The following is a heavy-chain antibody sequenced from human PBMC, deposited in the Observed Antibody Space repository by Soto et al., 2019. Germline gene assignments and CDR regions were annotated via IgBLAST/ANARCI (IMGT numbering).Heavy chain of an antibody. J-gene: IGHJ6*02. CDR3: AKAHIAARADYYYGMDV. CDR2: ISYDGSNK. CDR1: GFTFSSYG. Sequence: GGSLRLSCAASGFTFSSYGMHWVRQAPGKGLEWVAVISYDGSNKYYAESVKGRFTISRDNSKNTLYLQMNSLRAEDTAVYYCAKAHIAARADYYYGMDVWGQGTTVTVSS. D-gene: IGHD6-6*01. V-gene: IGHV3-30*18.